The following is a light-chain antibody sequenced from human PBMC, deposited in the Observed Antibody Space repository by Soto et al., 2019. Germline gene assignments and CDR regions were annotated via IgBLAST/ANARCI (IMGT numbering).Light chain of an antibody. CDR1: SSDVGSHNL. CDR2: EVT. CDR3: CSYGGSRAV. J-gene: IGLJ7*01. Sequence: QSVLTQPASVSGSPGQSITISCTGTSSDVGSHNLVSWYQQHPGQAPKLMIYEVTKRPLGVYSRFSASKSGNTASLTISGLQAEDEADYYGCSYGGSRAVFGGGTQLTVL. V-gene: IGLV2-23*02.